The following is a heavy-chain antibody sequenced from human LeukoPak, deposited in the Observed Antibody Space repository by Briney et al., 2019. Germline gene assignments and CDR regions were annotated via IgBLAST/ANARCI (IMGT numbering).Heavy chain of an antibody. D-gene: IGHD2-21*02. Sequence: GGSLRLSCAASGFTFSSYTMTWVRQAPGKGLEWVSSIAGSSGYISYADSVKGRFTISRDNAKKSLYLQMTSLTAEDTAVYYCARDRGAYCGGDCYLGFDYWGRGTLVTVSS. CDR3: ARDRGAYCGGDCYLGFDY. CDR1: GFTFSSYT. J-gene: IGHJ4*01. V-gene: IGHV3-21*01. CDR2: IAGSSGYI.